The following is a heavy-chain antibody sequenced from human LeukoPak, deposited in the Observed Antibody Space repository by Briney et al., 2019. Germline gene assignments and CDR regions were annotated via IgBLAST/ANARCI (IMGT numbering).Heavy chain of an antibody. V-gene: IGHV3-30*18. CDR2: IAYDGSDK. CDR3: AKGLPHSVRWYYFDY. Sequence: PGRSLRLSCAASGFTFSSYGMHWVRQAPGKGLEWVAVIAYDGSDKYYADSVKGRFTISRDNSKNTLYLQMNSLRAEDTAVYYCAKGLPHSVRWYYFDYWGQGTLVTVSS. CDR1: GFTFSSYG. J-gene: IGHJ4*02. D-gene: IGHD6-13*01.